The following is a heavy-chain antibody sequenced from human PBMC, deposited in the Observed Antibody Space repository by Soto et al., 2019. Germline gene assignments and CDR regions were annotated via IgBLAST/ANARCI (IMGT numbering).Heavy chain of an antibody. CDR1: GDSITWTICY. V-gene: IGHV4-39*01. CDR2: VCYSVST. Sequence: QLQLQESGPWLVKPSETLSLTCTLSGDSITWTICYWGWIRQPPGKGLVWVGDVCYSVSTCYNPSPPPRLTKSIGKSKGQVSLKTSSVTAENTGVYYCAGQTSSITAASHGRSNRFHPWGTRILVTV. D-gene: IGHD1-20*01. CDR3: AGQTSSITAASHGRSNRFHP. J-gene: IGHJ5*02.